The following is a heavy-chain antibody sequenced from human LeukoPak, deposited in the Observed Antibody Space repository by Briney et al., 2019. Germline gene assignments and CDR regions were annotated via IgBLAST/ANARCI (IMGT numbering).Heavy chain of an antibody. CDR3: ASARAYDYVWGSYRTPFDY. J-gene: IGHJ4*02. CDR2: LYYSGDI. V-gene: IGHV4-59*08. Sequence: SETLSLTCTVSGGSISTYYWSWVRQPPGKGLEWIGYLYYSGDINYNPSLKSRVTISVDTSKNQFSLKLSSVTAADTAVYYCASARAYDYVWGSYRTPFDYWGQGTLVTVSS. D-gene: IGHD3-16*02. CDR1: GGSISTYY.